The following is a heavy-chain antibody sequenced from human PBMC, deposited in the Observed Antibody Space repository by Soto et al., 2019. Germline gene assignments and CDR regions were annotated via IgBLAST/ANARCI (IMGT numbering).Heavy chain of an antibody. J-gene: IGHJ4*02. V-gene: IGHV3-30*18. CDR1: GFTFSSYG. D-gene: IGHD1-26*01. Sequence: PGGSLRLSCAVSGFTFSSYGMHWVRQAPGKGLEWVAVISYDGSNKYYADSVRGRFTISRDNSKNTLYLQMNSLRAEDTAVYYCAKGSYYFDYWGQGTLVTVSS. CDR2: ISYDGSNK. CDR3: AKGSYYFDY.